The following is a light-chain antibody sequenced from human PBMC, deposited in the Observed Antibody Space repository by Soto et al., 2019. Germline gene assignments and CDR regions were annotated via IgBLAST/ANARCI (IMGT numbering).Light chain of an antibody. CDR3: LQDYDYPRT. J-gene: IGKJ1*01. V-gene: IGKV3-20*01. CDR2: GAS. CDR1: QSVSSIY. Sequence: ESVLTQSPGTLSLSPGEIATLSCMASQSVSSIYLAWYQQKHGQAPRLXIYGASNRATGIPARFSGSGSGTEFTLTISSLEPEDFETYYCLQDYDYPRTFGQGTKVDI.